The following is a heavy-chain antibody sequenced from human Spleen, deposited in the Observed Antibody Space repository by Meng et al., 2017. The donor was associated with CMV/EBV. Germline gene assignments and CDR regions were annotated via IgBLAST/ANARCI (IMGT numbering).Heavy chain of an antibody. Sequence: GESLKISCAASGFIFSSAWMSWVRQAPGKGLEWVGRIKSKTDGGTTDYAVPVKGRFIISRDDSKNTLYLQMNSLRAEDTAVYYCARDILGGEPWGQGTLVTVSS. V-gene: IGHV3-15*01. D-gene: IGHD3-16*01. J-gene: IGHJ4*02. CDR2: IKSKTDGGTT. CDR1: GFIFSSAW. CDR3: ARDILGGEP.